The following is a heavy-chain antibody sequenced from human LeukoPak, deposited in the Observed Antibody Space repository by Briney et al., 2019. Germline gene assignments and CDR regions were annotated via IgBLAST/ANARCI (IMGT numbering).Heavy chain of an antibody. D-gene: IGHD3-3*01. CDR3: AKDEVSIFGVVITPPPFDY. Sequence: TGGSLRLSCAASGFTFSDYAMQWVRQAPGKGLEWVGIISHDGSNKYYADSVKGRFTISRDNSKNTLYLQMDSLRAEDTAVYYCAKDEVSIFGVVITPPPFDYWGQGTLVTVSS. V-gene: IGHV3-30*04. J-gene: IGHJ4*02. CDR1: GFTFSDYA. CDR2: ISHDGSNK.